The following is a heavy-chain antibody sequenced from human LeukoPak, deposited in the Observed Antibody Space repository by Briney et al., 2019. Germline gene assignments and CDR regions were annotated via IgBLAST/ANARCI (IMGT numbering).Heavy chain of an antibody. D-gene: IGHD3-10*01. V-gene: IGHV4-31*03. CDR2: IYYSGST. J-gene: IGHJ6*02. CDR1: GGSVSSGGYY. CDR3: ARDRGVGSGSYYYYCYGMDV. Sequence: SQTLSLTCTVSGGSVSSGGYYWSWIRQHPGKGLEWIGYIYYSGSTYYNPSLKSRVTISVDTSKNQFSLKLSSVTAADTAVYYCARDRGVGSGSYYYYCYGMDVWGQGTTVTVSS.